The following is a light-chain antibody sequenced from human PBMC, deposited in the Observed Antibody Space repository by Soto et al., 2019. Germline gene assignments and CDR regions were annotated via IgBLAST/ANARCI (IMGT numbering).Light chain of an antibody. Sequence: DIQMTQSPSSLSASVVERVTISCRASQSITTYLNWYQQKPGKAPKLLIYDASSLQSGVPSRFSGSGSGTDFTLTISSLQPEDFATYYCQQSYSSPRTFGQGTKVDIK. CDR2: DAS. CDR1: QSITTY. V-gene: IGKV1-39*01. CDR3: QQSYSSPRT. J-gene: IGKJ1*01.